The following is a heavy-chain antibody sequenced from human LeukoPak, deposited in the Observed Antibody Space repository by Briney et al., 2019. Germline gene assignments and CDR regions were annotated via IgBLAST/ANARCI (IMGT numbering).Heavy chain of an antibody. J-gene: IGHJ6*02. D-gene: IGHD3-3*01. V-gene: IGHV3-23*01. CDR1: GFSFSAFG. CDR3: AKELQYYDFWSGYYGMDV. CDR2: ISGSGGST. Sequence: PGGPLRLSCAASGFSFSAFGMNWVRQAPGKGLEWVSAISGSGGSTYYADSVKGRFTISRDNSKNTLYLQMNSLRAEDTAVYYCAKELQYYDFWSGYYGMDVWGQGTTVTVSS.